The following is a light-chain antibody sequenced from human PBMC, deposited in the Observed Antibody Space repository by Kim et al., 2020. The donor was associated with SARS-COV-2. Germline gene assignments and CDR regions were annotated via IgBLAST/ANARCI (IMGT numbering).Light chain of an antibody. Sequence: SASVGDKATITCRASQSSSSWLAWYQQKPGKAPKLLIYKASSLESGVPSRFSGSGSGTEFTLTISSLQPDDFATYYCQQYNSYPYTFGQGTKLEI. CDR2: KAS. CDR3: QQYNSYPYT. V-gene: IGKV1-5*03. J-gene: IGKJ2*01. CDR1: QSSSSW.